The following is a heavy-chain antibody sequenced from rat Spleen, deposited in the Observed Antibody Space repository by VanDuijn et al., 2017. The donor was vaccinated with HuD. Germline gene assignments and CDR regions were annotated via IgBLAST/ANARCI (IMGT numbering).Heavy chain of an antibody. V-gene: IGHV5-58*01. J-gene: IGHJ2*01. CDR1: GFTFSAYW. CDR3: AVAGFGY. Sequence: EVQLVETGGGLVQPGRSLKLSCVASGFTFSAYWMYWGRQAPGKGREWVSYISSDGFNTYYPDSVKGRCTISRYNSENTVYLQMNSLRSEDTATYYCAVAGFGYWGQGIMVTVSS. D-gene: IGHD4-4*01. CDR2: ISSDGFNT.